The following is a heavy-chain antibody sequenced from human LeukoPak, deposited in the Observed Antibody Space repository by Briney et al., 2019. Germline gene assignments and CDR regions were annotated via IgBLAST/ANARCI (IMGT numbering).Heavy chain of an antibody. CDR2: IYHSGST. CDR3: ARDPWYYYDSSGYLPGYFDL. D-gene: IGHD3-22*01. CDR1: GYSISSGYY. Sequence: PSDTLSLTCAVSGYSISSGYYWGWIRPPPGKGLEWIGSIYHSGSTFYNPSLKSRVTISADTSKNQFSLKLSSVTAADTAVYYCARDPWYYYDSSGYLPGYFDLWGRGTLVTVSS. J-gene: IGHJ2*01. V-gene: IGHV4-38-2*02.